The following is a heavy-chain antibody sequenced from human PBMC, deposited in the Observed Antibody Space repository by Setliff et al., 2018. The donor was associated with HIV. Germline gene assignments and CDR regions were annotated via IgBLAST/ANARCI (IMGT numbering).Heavy chain of an antibody. Sequence: PAGSLRLSCAASKFVFSDYWMSWVRQAPGKGLEWVANINQDGSEKYYVDSVKGRFTISRDNAKSSLYLHMNSLRAEDTAVFYCATGAWLFDYWGQGTLVTVSS. CDR3: ATGAWLFDY. CDR2: INQDGSEK. V-gene: IGHV3-7*01. J-gene: IGHJ4*02. D-gene: IGHD3-10*01. CDR1: KFVFSDYW.